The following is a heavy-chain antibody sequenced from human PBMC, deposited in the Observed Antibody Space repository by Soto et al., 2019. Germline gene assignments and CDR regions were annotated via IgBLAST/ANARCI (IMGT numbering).Heavy chain of an antibody. CDR2: INPNSGDT. CDR1: GYTFTGHY. V-gene: IGHV1-2*02. CDR3: ARYAEDYYYRMDV. J-gene: IGHJ6*01. Sequence: ASVKVSCKASGYTFTGHYMHWVRQAPGQGLEWMGWINPNSGDTNFAQKFHGRVTMTRDTSISTTYMELGRLTSDDTALYYCARYAEDYYYRMDVWGQGTKVTVSS. D-gene: IGHD3-16*01.